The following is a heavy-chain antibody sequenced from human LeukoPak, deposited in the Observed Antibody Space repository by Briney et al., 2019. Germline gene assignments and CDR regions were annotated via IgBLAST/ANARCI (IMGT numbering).Heavy chain of an antibody. CDR2: IYYSGST. CDR3: ARIYGSGMAARFDP. CDR1: GGSVSSADYY. V-gene: IGHV4-30-4*01. Sequence: PSETLSLTCTVSGGSVSSADYYWSWIRQPPGKGLEWIGYIYYSGSTYYNPSLKSRVTISVDTSKNQFSLKLSSVTAADTAVYYCARIYGSGMAARFDPWGQGTLVTVSS. J-gene: IGHJ5*02. D-gene: IGHD3-10*01.